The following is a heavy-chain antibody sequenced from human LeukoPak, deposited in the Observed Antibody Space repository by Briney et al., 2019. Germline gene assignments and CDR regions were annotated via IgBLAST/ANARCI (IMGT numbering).Heavy chain of an antibody. CDR1: GFSISSGYF. Sequence: SETLSLTCAVSGFSISSGYFWAWIRQSPGKGLEGIVSIFHSGITYYNPSLKSRITISVDTSKNQFSLRLSSVTAADTAVYYCARRISTRRGETCSSTSCYFDYWGQGTLVTVSS. D-gene: IGHD2-2*01. J-gene: IGHJ4*02. V-gene: IGHV4-38-2*01. CDR3: ARRISTRRGETCSSTSCYFDY. CDR2: IFHSGIT.